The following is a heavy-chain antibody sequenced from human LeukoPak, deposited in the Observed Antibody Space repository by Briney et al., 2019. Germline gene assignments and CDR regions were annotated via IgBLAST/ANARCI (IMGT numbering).Heavy chain of an antibody. CDR2: IYDSGSN. V-gene: IGHV4-30-4*08. Sequence: SQTLSLTCTVSGASISSGDYYWRWRRQPPGKGLEWIGSIYDSGSNLHYNPSLKSRVAISIDTSKNQFSLSLSSVTAADTAVYYCASTNCSRSSCFGANWFDPWGQGTLVTVSS. D-gene: IGHD2-2*01. CDR3: ASTNCSRSSCFGANWFDP. CDR1: GASISSGDYY. J-gene: IGHJ5*02.